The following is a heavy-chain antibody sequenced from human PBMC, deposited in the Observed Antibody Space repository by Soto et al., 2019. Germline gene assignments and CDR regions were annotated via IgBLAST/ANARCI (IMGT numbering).Heavy chain of an antibody. J-gene: IGHJ3*02. V-gene: IGHV3-48*02. Sequence: GGSMRLSCAASGFTFRTYSMNWVRQVPGKGLEWISYISSSSTTIYYGDSVKGRFTISRDNARNSLYLQMNSLRDEDTAVYYCARLMIGTGGKALDIWGQGTMGTVSS. CDR2: ISSSSTTI. CDR1: GFTFRTYS. CDR3: ARLMIGTGGKALDI. D-gene: IGHD3-22*01.